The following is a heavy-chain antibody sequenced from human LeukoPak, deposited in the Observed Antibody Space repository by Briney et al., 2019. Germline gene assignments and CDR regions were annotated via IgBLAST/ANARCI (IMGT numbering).Heavy chain of an antibody. D-gene: IGHD3-22*01. V-gene: IGHV1-8*02. CDR2: MNPNSGNT. CDR1: GYTFTSYY. J-gene: IGHJ4*02. CDR3: ARVFSSHYYDSSGYRD. Sequence: ASVKVSCKASGYTFTSYYMHWVRQATGQGLEWMGWMNPNSGNTGYAQKFQGRVTMTRNTSISTAYMELSSLRSEDTAVYYCARVFSSHYYDSSGYRDWGQGTLVTVSS.